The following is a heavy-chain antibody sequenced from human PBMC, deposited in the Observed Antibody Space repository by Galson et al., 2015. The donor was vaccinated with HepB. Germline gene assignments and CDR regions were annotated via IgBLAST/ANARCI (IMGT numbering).Heavy chain of an antibody. V-gene: IGHV7-4-1*02. Sequence: SVKVSCKASRYIFTNYPINWVRQAPGQGLEWMGWINTNTGNPTYAQGFTGRFVFSLDTSVSTAYLQISSLKAEDTAIYYCVRTPDYGSGSYYNAWFDPWGQGTLVTVSS. CDR3: VRTPDYGSGSYYNAWFDP. J-gene: IGHJ5*02. D-gene: IGHD3-10*01. CDR1: RYIFTNYP. CDR2: INTNTGNP.